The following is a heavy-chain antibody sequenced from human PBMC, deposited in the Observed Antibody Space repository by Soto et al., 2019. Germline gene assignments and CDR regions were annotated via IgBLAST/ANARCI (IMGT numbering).Heavy chain of an antibody. CDR3: ARAGGYDMNYFEY. V-gene: IGHV4-39*01. CDR2: IYYSGST. CDR1: GCSISSSSYY. Sequence: SETLSLTCTVSGCSISSSSYYWCWILHPPGKGLEWIGSIYYSGSTYYNPSLKSRVTISVDTSKNQFSLKLSSVTAADTAVYYGARAGGYDMNYFEYSGQAPLVTVAS. J-gene: IGHJ4*02. D-gene: IGHD5-12*01.